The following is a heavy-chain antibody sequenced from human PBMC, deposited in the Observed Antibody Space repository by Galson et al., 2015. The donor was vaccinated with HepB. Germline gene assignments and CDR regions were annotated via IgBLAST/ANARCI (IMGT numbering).Heavy chain of an antibody. V-gene: IGHV3-23*01. Sequence: SLRLSCAASGFTFSSYAMSWVRQAPGKGLEWVSAISGSGGSTYGADSVKGRFTISRDNSKNTRYLKMNSRRAEEAAVYYCAKDLSITMMDQPDYWGQGTLVTLSS. CDR3: AKDLSITMMDQPDY. D-gene: IGHD3-22*01. CDR2: ISGSGGST. J-gene: IGHJ4*02. CDR1: GFTFSSYA.